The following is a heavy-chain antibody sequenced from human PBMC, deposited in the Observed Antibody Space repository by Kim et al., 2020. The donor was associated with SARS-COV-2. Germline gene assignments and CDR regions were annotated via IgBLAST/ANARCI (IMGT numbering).Heavy chain of an antibody. Sequence: SETLSLTCTVSGGSISSYYWSWIRQPPGKGLEWIGYIYYSGSTNYNPSLKSRVTISVDTSKNQFSLKLSSVTAADTAVYYCARDQVSSSRRRWCNAFDIWGKGTMVTVSS. J-gene: IGHJ3*02. V-gene: IGHV4-59*01. CDR1: GGSISSYY. CDR2: IYYSGST. CDR3: ARDQVSSSRRRWCNAFDI. D-gene: IGHD6-13*01.